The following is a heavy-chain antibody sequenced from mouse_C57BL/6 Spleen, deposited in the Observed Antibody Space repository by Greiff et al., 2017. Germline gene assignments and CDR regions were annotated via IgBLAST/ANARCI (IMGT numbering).Heavy chain of an antibody. CDR1: GYTFTSSW. J-gene: IGHJ4*01. CDR2: IDPSDSET. V-gene: IGHV1-52*01. D-gene: IGHD1-1*01. CDR3: ATDGSSFYAMDY. Sequence: QVQLQQPGAELVRPGSSVKLSCKASGYTFTSSWMHWVKQRPIQGLEWIGNIDPSDSETHYNQKFKDKATLTVDKSSSTAYMQLSSLTSEDSAVYYCATDGSSFYAMDYWGQGTSVTVSS.